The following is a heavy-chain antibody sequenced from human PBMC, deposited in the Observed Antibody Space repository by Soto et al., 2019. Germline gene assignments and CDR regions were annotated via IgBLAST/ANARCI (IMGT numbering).Heavy chain of an antibody. CDR1: XFTXXSYW. CDR3: ASSRYSGYDWVRDAFDI. V-gene: IGHV3-7*01. D-gene: IGHD5-12*01. CDR2: IKQDGSEK. Sequence: EVQLVXXXGXXXQXXXSXXLXXAAXXFTXXSYWXSWVXQAPXXXXXXXXNIKQDGSEKYYVDSVKGRFTISRDNAKNXXYLXXXXXXXXDTAVYYCASSRYSGYDWVRDAFDIWGQGTMVTVSS. J-gene: IGHJ3*02.